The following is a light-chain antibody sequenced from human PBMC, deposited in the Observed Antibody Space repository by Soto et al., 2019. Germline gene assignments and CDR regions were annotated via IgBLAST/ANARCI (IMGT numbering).Light chain of an antibody. CDR2: NND. CDR1: SSNIGSNS. J-gene: IGLJ2*01. V-gene: IGLV1-44*01. CDR3: ATWDDSLNAFL. Sequence: QAVVSQPPSASGPPGQRVTLSCSGSSSNIGSNSVNWYQQLPGTAPKLLIHNNDQRPSGVPDRLSGSKSGTSASLAITGLQSEDEADYYCATWDDSLNAFLFGGGTKVTVL.